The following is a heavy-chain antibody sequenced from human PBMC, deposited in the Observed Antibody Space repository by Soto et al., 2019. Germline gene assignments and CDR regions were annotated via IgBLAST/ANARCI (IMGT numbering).Heavy chain of an antibody. CDR1: GYTFTSYG. V-gene: IGHV1-2*04. CDR3: ARTGLWFGELSSYAFDI. J-gene: IGHJ3*02. D-gene: IGHD3-10*01. Sequence: GASVKVSCKPSGYTFTSYGITWVRQAPGQGLEWMGWINANSGSTNYAQKFQGWVTMTRDTSISTAYMELSRLRSDDTAVYYCARTGLWFGELSSYAFDIWGQGTMVTVSS. CDR2: INANSGST.